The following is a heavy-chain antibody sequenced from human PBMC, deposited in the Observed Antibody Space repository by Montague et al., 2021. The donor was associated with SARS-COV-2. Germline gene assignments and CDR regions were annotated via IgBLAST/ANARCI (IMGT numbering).Heavy chain of an antibody. CDR1: GFSLSTSGMC. J-gene: IGHJ4*02. V-gene: IGHV2-70*11. D-gene: IGHD3-9*01. CDR2: IDWDDDK. CDR3: ARIRYDILTGYQTLFDY. Sequence: PALVKPTQTLTQTCTFSGFSLSTSGMCVSWIRQPPGKALEWLARIDWDDDKYYSTSLKTRLTISKYASKNQVVLTMTNMDPVDTATYYCARIRYDILTGYQTLFDYWGQGTLVTVSS.